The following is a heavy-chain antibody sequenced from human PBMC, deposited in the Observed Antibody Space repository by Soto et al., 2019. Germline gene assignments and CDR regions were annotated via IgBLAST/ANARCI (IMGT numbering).Heavy chain of an antibody. Sequence: EVQLLESGGGLVQPGGSLRLSCAASGFTFSSYAMSWVRQAPGKGLEWVSAISGSAATTFYADSVKDRFTVSRDNSKNTLYLQMNSLRAEDTAVYYCARGPRYCSGYSCDYYMDVWGKGTTVTVSS. CDR1: GFTFSSYA. CDR2: ISGSAATT. V-gene: IGHV3-23*01. J-gene: IGHJ6*03. D-gene: IGHD2-15*01. CDR3: ARGPRYCSGYSCDYYMDV.